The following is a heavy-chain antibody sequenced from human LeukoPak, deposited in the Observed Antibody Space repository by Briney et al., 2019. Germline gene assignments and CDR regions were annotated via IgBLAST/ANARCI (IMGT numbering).Heavy chain of an antibody. J-gene: IGHJ6*04. V-gene: IGHV3-21*01. D-gene: IGHD3-10*02. CDR2: ISSSGSYI. Sequence: GSLRLSCAASRFPFSSYSMNWVRQAPGKGLEWVSSISSSGSYIHYADSVKGRFTISRDNAKNSLYLQMNSLRAEDTAVYYCAELGITMIGGVWGKGTTVTISS. CDR3: AELGITMIGGV. CDR1: RFPFSSYS.